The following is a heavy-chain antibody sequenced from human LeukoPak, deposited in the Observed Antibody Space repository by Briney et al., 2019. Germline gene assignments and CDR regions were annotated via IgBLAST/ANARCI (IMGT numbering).Heavy chain of an antibody. CDR3: LKEPGWYDY. Sequence: GGSLRLSCSASGFTFSSSPMHWVRQAPGKGLEYVSAISSNGINTYYGDSVKGRFTISRDNSKNTLYLQMSSLRVEDTAVYYCLKEPGWYDYWGQGTLVTVSS. CDR2: ISSNGINT. V-gene: IGHV3-64D*06. D-gene: IGHD6-19*01. J-gene: IGHJ4*02. CDR1: GFTFSSSP.